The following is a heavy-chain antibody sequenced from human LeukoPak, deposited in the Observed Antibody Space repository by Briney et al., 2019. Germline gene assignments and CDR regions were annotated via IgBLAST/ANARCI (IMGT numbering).Heavy chain of an antibody. CDR1: GFTFSSYA. CDR3: AREDSYGFGIDY. Sequence: PGGSLRLSCSASGFTFSSYAMHWARQAPGKGLEYVSAISSNGGNTYYADSVKGRFTISRDNAKNSLYLQMNSLRAEDTAVYYCAREDSYGFGIDYWGQGTLVTVSS. CDR2: ISSNGGNT. J-gene: IGHJ4*02. D-gene: IGHD5-18*01. V-gene: IGHV3-64*04.